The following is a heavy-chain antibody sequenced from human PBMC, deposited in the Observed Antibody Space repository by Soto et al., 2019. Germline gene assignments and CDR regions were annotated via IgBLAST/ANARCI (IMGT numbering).Heavy chain of an antibody. CDR3: ARDISYALWGGDTDCFDH. CDR1: GYTFTSYG. Sequence: QVHLVQSRAEVRKPGASVRVSCKASGYTFTSYGVSWVRQAPGPGLEWMGGISPYNGDTKYAQKFQDRVIMSTDTSTSTAYMELRSLRSGETAVYYCARDISYALWGGDTDCFDHWSQGTLVAVAS. V-gene: IGHV1-18*01. J-gene: IGHJ5*02. D-gene: IGHD3-3*01. CDR2: ISPYNGDT.